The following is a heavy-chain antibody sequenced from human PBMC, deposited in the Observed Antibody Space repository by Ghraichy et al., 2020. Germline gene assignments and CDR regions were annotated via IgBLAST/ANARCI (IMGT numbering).Heavy chain of an antibody. V-gene: IGHV1-2*02. Sequence: ASVKVSCKASGYTFPGFYIYWVRQAPGQGLEWIGLINPDSGYTKHAQEFQGRVTITRDTSISTAYMELSSLKSDDTAVYYCAANSVGPYTGFDYWGQGTLVTVSS. CDR3: AANSVGPYTGFDY. J-gene: IGHJ4*02. D-gene: IGHD1-26*01. CDR1: GYTFPGFY. CDR2: INPDSGYT.